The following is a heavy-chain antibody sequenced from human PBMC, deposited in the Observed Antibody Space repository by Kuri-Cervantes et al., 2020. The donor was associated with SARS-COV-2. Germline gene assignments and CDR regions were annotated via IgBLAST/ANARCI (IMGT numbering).Heavy chain of an antibody. CDR3: AKASTTIYGVLIALFSSNAFGI. CDR2: INHSGSA. Sequence: SETLSLTCTVSGGSISSSSYYWGWIRQPPGKGLEWIGEINHSGSANYSPSLKSRVTISVDTSKNQFSLRLSSVTAADTGVYYCAKASTTIYGVLIALFSSNAFGIWGQGTMVTVSS. CDR1: GGSISSSSYY. J-gene: IGHJ3*02. V-gene: IGHV4-39*07. D-gene: IGHD3-3*01.